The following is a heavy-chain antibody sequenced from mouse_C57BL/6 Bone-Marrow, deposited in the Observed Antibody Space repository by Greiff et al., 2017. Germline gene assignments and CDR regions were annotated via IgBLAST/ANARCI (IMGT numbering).Heavy chain of an antibody. CDR2: IYPRDGST. V-gene: IGHV1-85*01. CDR3: ARDRVYYYCYYYAMDY. CDR1: GYTFTSYD. D-gene: IGHD1-1*01. J-gene: IGHJ4*01. Sequence: QVQLQQSGPELVKPGASVKLSCKASGYTFTSYDINWVKQRPGQGLEWIGWIYPRDGSTKYNEKFKGKATLTVDTSSSTAYMELHSLTSEDSAVYFCARDRVYYYCYYYAMDYWGQGTSVTVSS.